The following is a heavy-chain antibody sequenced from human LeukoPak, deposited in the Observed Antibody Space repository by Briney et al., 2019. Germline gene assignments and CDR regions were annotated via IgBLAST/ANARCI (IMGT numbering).Heavy chain of an antibody. CDR2: RYYRYKWYN. CDR1: GDTFSSNSAA. V-gene: IGHV6-1*01. CDR3: ARGEGDGPKE. D-gene: IGHD5-24*01. J-gene: IGHJ4*02. Sequence: SQTLSLTCAISGDTFSSNSAAWNWLRQAPSRGLEWLGRRYYRYKWYNDYAVSVKSRITINTDTSKNQFSLQLNSVTPEDTAVYYCARGEGDGPKEWGQGTLVTVSS.